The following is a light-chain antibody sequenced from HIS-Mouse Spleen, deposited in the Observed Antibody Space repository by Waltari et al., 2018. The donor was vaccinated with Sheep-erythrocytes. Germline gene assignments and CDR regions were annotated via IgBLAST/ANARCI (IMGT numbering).Light chain of an antibody. J-gene: IGLJ3*02. Sequence: QSALTQPPSASGSPGQSVTIPCTGTSSDVGGHNYAPRYQQPPGKAPNLMVYEVSPRPSGVPDRFSGSKSGNTASLTVSGLQAEDEADYYCSSYAGSNNWVFGGGTKLTVL. V-gene: IGLV2-8*01. CDR2: EVS. CDR3: SSYAGSNNWV. CDR1: SSDVGGHNY.